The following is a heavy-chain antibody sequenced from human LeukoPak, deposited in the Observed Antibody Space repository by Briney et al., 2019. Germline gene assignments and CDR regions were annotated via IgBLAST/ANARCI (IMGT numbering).Heavy chain of an antibody. CDR3: AGPWDQVGFDP. CDR1: GYTFTGYY. Sequence: ASVKVSCKASGYTFTGYYLHWVRQAPGQGLEWMGWIYPKTGGTSYAQKFQGRVTMARDTSISTAYMELIGLRSDDTAVYYCAGPWDQVGFDPWGQGTLVTVSS. D-gene: IGHD1-26*01. CDR2: IYPKTGGT. J-gene: IGHJ5*02. V-gene: IGHV1-2*02.